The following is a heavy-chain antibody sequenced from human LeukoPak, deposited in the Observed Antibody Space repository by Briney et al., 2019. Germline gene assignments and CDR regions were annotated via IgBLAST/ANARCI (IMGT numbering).Heavy chain of an antibody. CDR1: GFTFSNHG. J-gene: IGHJ6*02. Sequence: PGRSLRLSCAASGFTFSNHGMHWVRQAPGKGPEWVALIWYDGSNKYYGDSVKGRFTISRENAKNSLYLQMNSLRAGDTAVYYCVRGGSGYDYGMDVWGQGTTVTVSS. CDR3: VRGGSGYDYGMDV. V-gene: IGHV3-33*01. CDR2: IWYDGSNK. D-gene: IGHD1-26*01.